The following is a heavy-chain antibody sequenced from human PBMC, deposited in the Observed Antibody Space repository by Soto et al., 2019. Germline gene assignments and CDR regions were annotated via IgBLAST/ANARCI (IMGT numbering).Heavy chain of an antibody. D-gene: IGHD5-18*01. CDR1: GYTFTSYA. CDR3: AKDGYGYSYGHPNFDY. CDR2: ISGSGGST. V-gene: IGHV3-23*01. J-gene: IGHJ4*02. Sequence: SCKASGYTFTSYAMSWVRQAPGKGLEWVSAISGSGGSTYYADSVKGRFTISRDNSKNTLYLQMNSLRAEATAVYYCAKDGYGYSYGHPNFDYWGQGTLVTVSS.